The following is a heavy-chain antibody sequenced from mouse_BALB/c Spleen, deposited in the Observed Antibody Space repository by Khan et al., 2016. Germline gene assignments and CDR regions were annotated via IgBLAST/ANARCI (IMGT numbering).Heavy chain of an antibody. Sequence: QVQLKQSGAELVRPGSSVKISCKASGYAFSIYWMNWVKQRPGQGLEWIGQNYPGDGETDYKGKFQDKATLTADKSSSTAYMQLSSLTSEDSAVYFCARSGYVYDYWGQGTTLTVSS. J-gene: IGHJ2*01. CDR3: ARSGYVYDY. CDR2: NYPGDGET. CDR1: GYAFSIYW. V-gene: IGHV1-80*01. D-gene: IGHD2-10*02.